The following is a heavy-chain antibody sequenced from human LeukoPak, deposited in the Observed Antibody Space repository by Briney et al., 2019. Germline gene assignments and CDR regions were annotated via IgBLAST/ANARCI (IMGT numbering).Heavy chain of an antibody. CDR2: INHSGST. Sequence: SETLSLTCAVYGGSFSGYYWSWIRQPPGKGLEWIGEINHSGSTNYNPSLKSRVTISVDTSKNQFSLKLSSVTAADTAVYYCARGRGDYVWGSYRYNPHYSDYWGQGTLVTVSS. CDR3: ARGRGDYVWGSYRYNPHYSDY. CDR1: GGSFSGYY. D-gene: IGHD3-16*02. J-gene: IGHJ4*02. V-gene: IGHV4-34*01.